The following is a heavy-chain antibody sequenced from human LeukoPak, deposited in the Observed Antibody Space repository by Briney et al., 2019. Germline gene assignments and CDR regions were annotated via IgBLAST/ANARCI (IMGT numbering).Heavy chain of an antibody. CDR2: IRYDGSKK. V-gene: IGHV3-30*02. CDR1: GFTLSNYG. Sequence: PGGSLRLSCAASGFTLSNYGIHWVRQAPGKGLEWVAFIRYDGSKKYYADSVKGRFTISRDISKNTVYLQMNSLRAEDTAVYYCAKPLIIAATGEFDYWGQGTLVTVSS. CDR3: AKPLIIAATGEFDY. D-gene: IGHD6-13*01. J-gene: IGHJ4*02.